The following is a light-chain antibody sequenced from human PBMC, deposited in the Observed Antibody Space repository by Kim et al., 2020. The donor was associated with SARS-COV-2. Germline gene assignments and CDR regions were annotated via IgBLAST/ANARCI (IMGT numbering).Light chain of an antibody. V-gene: IGKV1-39*01. CDR2: AAS. J-gene: IGKJ5*01. Sequence: SVGDSVTITRRASQSISSHLHWYKQKPGKALELLSYAASTLQDGVPSRFIGDGSGTYFTLTISGLQPEYFATYYCQQTYTSLQITFGQGTRLEIK. CDR3: QQTYTSLQIT. CDR1: QSISSH.